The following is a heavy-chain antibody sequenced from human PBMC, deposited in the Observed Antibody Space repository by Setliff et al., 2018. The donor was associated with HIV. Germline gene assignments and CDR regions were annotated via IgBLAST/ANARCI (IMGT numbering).Heavy chain of an antibody. CDR1: GGSINDERYY. CDR3: ARVERCSGGSCYFIDY. V-gene: IGHV4-39*07. CDR2: IYHSGRT. J-gene: IGHJ4*02. Sequence: PSETLSLTCSVSGGSINDERYYWSWIRQPPGKGLEWTGSIYHSGRTYYNPSPKSRLTMSVDTSKNQFSLSLSSVTAADTAVYYCARVERCSGGSCYFIDYWGQGTLVTVSS. D-gene: IGHD2-15*01.